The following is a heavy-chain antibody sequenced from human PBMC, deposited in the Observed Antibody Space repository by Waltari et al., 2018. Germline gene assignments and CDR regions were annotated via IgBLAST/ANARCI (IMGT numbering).Heavy chain of an antibody. D-gene: IGHD2-15*01. CDR3: ASYPIVVVVAATDGDYVY. CDR2: INPNSGGT. V-gene: IGHV1-2*02. Sequence: QVQLVQSGAEVKKPGASVKVSCKASGYTFTGYYMHWVRQAPGQGLEWMGWINPNSGGTNYAQKFQGRVTMTRDTSISTAYMELSRLRSDDTAVYYCASYPIVVVVAATDGDYVYWGQGTLVTVSS. CDR1: GYTFTGYY. J-gene: IGHJ4*02.